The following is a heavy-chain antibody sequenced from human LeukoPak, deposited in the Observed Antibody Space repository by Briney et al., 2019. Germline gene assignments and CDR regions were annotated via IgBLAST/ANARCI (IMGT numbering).Heavy chain of an antibody. D-gene: IGHD4-17*01. J-gene: IGHJ4*02. CDR1: GFTGSNNY. CDR3: ARINFGDDY. Sequence: PGGSLRLSCAASGFTGSNNYINWVRQAPGKGLEWVSLIYGSGSADYADSVKGRFTISRDNSMNTVYLQMNSLRAEDTAVYYCARINFGDDYWGQGTLVTVSS. CDR2: IYGSGSA. V-gene: IGHV3-66*01.